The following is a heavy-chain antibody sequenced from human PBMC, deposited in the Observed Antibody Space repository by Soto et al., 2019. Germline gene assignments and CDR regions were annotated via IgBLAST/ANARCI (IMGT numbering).Heavy chain of an antibody. V-gene: IGHV3-13*01. CDR2: IGTAGDT. CDR1: GFTFSSYD. D-gene: IGHD2-2*01. CDR3: ARADRGYCSSTSCYYHYMDV. Sequence: GGSLRLSCAASGFTFSSYDMHWVRQATGKGLEWVSAIGTAGDTYYPGSVKGRFTISRENAKNSLYLQMNSLRAGDTAVYYCARADRGYCSSTSCYYHYMDVWGKGTTVTVSS. J-gene: IGHJ6*03.